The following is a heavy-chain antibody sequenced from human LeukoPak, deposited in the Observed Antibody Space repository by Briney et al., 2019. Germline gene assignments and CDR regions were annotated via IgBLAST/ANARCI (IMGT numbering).Heavy chain of an antibody. CDR2: INQDGSET. J-gene: IGHJ3*02. CDR1: GFTFSSYW. V-gene: IGHV3-7*02. Sequence: GGSLRLSCAASGFTFSSYWMTWVRQAPGKGLQWVANINQDGSETHYLDSVKGRFTISRDDAKSSLYLQMNSLRVEDAAVYYCATHSNYYVSGDDDAFDIWGQGTMVTVSS. D-gene: IGHD3-10*01. CDR3: ATHSNYYVSGDDDAFDI.